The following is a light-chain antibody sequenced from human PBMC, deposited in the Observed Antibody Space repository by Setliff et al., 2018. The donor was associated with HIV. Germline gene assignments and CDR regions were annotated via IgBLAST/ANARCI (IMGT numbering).Light chain of an antibody. Sequence: QSALTQPASVSGSPGQSITISCTGTSSDVGGYNSVSWYQQHPGKAPKVIIHEVTNRPSGVSDRFSGSKSGNTASLTISGLQAEDEADYYCSSYTSRNSYVFGTGTKVNVL. CDR3: SSYTSRNSYV. CDR1: SSDVGGYNS. J-gene: IGLJ1*01. CDR2: EVT. V-gene: IGLV2-14*01.